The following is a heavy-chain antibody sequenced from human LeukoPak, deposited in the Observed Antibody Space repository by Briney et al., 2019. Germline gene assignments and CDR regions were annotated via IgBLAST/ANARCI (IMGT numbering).Heavy chain of an antibody. D-gene: IGHD2-15*01. Sequence: SETLPLTCTVSGGCISSSSYYWGWIRQPPGRGLEWIGSIYYSGSTYYNPSLKSRVTISVDTSKNQFSLKLSSVTAADTAVYYCARRSMDLGYCSGGSCYSSSYFDLWGRGTLVTVSS. V-gene: IGHV4-39*01. CDR3: ARRSMDLGYCSGGSCYSSSYFDL. CDR2: IYYSGST. J-gene: IGHJ2*01. CDR1: GGCISSSSYY.